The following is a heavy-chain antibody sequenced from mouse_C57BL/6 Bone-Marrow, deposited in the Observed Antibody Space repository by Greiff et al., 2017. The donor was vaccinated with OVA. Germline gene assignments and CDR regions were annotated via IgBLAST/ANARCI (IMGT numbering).Heavy chain of an antibody. D-gene: IGHD2-2*01. CDR2: ISDGGSYT. V-gene: IGHV5-4*01. CDR3: ARDPLWLRRVYYAMDY. CDR1: GFTFSSYA. J-gene: IGHJ4*01. Sequence: EVMLVESGGGLVKPGGSLKLSCAASGFTFSSYAMSWVRQTPEKRLEWVATISDGGSYTYYPDNVKGRFTISRDNAKNNLYLQMSHLKSEDTAMYYCARDPLWLRRVYYAMDYGGQGTSVTVSS.